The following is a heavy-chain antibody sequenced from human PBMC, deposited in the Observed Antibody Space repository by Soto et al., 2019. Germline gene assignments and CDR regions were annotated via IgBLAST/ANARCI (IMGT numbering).Heavy chain of an antibody. CDR1: GYSFTSYW. Sequence: PGESLKISCKGSGYSFTSYWIGWVRQMPGKGLEWMGIIYPGDSDTRYSPSFQGQVTISADKSISTAYLQWSSLKASDTAMYYCARSQGLYYYYYYMDVWGKGTTVTVSS. CDR2: IYPGDSDT. J-gene: IGHJ6*03. CDR3: ARSQGLYYYYYYMDV. V-gene: IGHV5-51*01.